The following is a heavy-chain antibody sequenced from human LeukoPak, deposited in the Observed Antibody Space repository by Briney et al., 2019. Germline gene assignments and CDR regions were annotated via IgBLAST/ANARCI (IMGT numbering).Heavy chain of an antibody. V-gene: IGHV1-2*04. D-gene: IGHD3-22*01. Sequence: ASVKVSCKASGYTFTSYYMHWVRQAPRQGLEWTGSINSNSGGTNYAQKFQGWVTMTRDTSISTAYMELSRLRSDDTAVYYCARGGVTHYYDSSGYYPHWGQGTLVTVSS. CDR3: ARGGVTHYYDSSGYYPH. CDR2: INSNSGGT. J-gene: IGHJ4*02. CDR1: GYTFTSYY.